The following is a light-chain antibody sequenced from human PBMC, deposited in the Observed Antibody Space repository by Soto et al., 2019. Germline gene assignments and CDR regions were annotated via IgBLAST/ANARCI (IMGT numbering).Light chain of an antibody. Sequence: QSVLAQPASVSGSPGRSITSSCTGTSSDGGGYNYVSWYQQHPGKAPKLMIYEVSNRPSGVSNRFSGSKSGNTASLTISGLQAEDEADYYCSSYTSSSTLEVFGTGTKVTVL. CDR1: SSDGGGYNY. CDR2: EVS. J-gene: IGLJ1*01. CDR3: SSYTSSSTLEV. V-gene: IGLV2-14*01.